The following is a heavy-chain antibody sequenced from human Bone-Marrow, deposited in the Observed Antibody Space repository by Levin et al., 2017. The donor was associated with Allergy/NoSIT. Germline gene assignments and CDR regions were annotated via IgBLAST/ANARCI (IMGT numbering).Heavy chain of an antibody. CDR3: ARLVVVPAASESGVKYYYYYMDV. V-gene: IGHV3-48*03. CDR1: GFTFSSYE. J-gene: IGHJ6*03. CDR2: ISSSGSTI. D-gene: IGHD2-2*01. Sequence: GGSLRLSCAASGFTFSSYEMNWVRQAPGKGLEWVSYISSSGSTIYYADSVKGRFTISRDNAKNSLYLQMNSLRAEDTAVYYCARLVVVPAASESGVKYYYYYMDVWGKGTTVTVSS.